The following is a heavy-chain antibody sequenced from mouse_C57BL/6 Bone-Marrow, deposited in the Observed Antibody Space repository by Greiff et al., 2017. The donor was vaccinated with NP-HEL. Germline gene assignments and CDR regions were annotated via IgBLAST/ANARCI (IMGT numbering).Heavy chain of an antibody. Sequence: VKLVESEGGLVQPGSSMKLSCTASGFTFSDYYMAWVRQVPEKGLEWVANINYDGSSTYYLDSLKSRFIISRDNAKNILYLQMSSLKSEDTATYYCARESGLYYAMDYWGQGTSVTVSS. D-gene: IGHD1-3*01. CDR3: ARESGLYYAMDY. J-gene: IGHJ4*01. CDR2: INYDGSST. V-gene: IGHV5-16*01. CDR1: GFTFSDYY.